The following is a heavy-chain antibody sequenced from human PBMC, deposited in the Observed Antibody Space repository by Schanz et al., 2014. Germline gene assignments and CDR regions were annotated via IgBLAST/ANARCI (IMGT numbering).Heavy chain of an antibody. Sequence: EAPLVESGGGLVQPGGSLRLSCAASGFSVGNKYMNWVRQAPGKGLEWVSFIYIGGNTYYADSVKGRFTISRDNSKNTVYIQMNSLRAEDTAVYYCARGGPAYYFDDWGQGTLVTVSS. CDR3: ARGGPAYYFDD. J-gene: IGHJ4*02. CDR1: GFSVGNKY. V-gene: IGHV3-66*01. CDR2: IYIGGNT.